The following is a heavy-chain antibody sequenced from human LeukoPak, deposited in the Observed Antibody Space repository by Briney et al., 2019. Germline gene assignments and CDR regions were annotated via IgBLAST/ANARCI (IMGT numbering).Heavy chain of an antibody. Sequence: SETLSLTCTVSGGSISSYYWSWIRQPPGKGLEWIGEINHSGSTNYNPSLKSRVTVSVDTSKNQFSLNLTSVTAADTAVYFCARRGSGWGRWGQGTLVTVSS. CDR3: ARRGSGWGR. V-gene: IGHV4-34*01. J-gene: IGHJ4*02. CDR2: INHSGST. CDR1: GGSISSYY. D-gene: IGHD6-19*01.